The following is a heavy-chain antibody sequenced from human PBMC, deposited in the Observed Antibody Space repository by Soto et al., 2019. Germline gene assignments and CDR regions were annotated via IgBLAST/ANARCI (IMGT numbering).Heavy chain of an antibody. D-gene: IGHD2-21*02. CDR1: GGTFSSYA. Sequence: QVQLMQSGAEVKKPGSSVKVSCKASGGTFSSYAISWVRQAPGQGLEWMGGIIPIFGTANYAQKFQGRVTITADESTSTAYMELSSLRSEDTAVYYCARVIVVVTAYSDFEYYGMDVWGQGTTVTVSS. CDR2: IIPIFGTA. CDR3: ARVIVVVTAYSDFEYYGMDV. J-gene: IGHJ6*02. V-gene: IGHV1-69*01.